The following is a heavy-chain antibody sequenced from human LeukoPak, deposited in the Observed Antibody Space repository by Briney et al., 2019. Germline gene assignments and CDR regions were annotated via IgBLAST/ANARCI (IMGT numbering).Heavy chain of an antibody. Sequence: SETLSLTCAVYGGSFSGYYWSWIRQPPGKGLECIGEINHSGSTKYNPSLKSRVTISVDTSKNQFSLKLSSVPAADTAVYYCARGYYGGNYFDYWGQGTLVTVSS. D-gene: IGHD2-15*01. J-gene: IGHJ4*02. V-gene: IGHV4-34*01. CDR2: INHSGST. CDR3: ARGYYGGNYFDY. CDR1: GGSFSGYY.